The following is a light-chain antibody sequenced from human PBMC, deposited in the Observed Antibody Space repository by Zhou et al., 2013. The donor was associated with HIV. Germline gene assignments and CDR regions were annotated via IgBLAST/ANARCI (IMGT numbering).Light chain of an antibody. Sequence: DIQMTQSPSTLSASAGDRVTITCRASQSITNWLAWYQQKPGKAPKLLIYKASNLENGVPSRFSGSGSGTEFTLTISSLQPDDFATYYCQQYKSYSPLTFGGGTKVEIK. CDR1: QSITNW. CDR3: QQYKSYSPLT. CDR2: KAS. J-gene: IGKJ4*01. V-gene: IGKV1-5*03.